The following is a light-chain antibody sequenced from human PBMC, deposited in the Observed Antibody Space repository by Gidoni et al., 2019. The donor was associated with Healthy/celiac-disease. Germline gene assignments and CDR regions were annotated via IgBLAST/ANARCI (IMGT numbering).Light chain of an antibody. CDR3: MLALPTPLMYT. J-gene: IGKJ2*01. CDR2: FGS. V-gene: IGKV2-28*01. Sequence: DCVMTQSPLSLPVTPGEPASISCRSSQGLLHSNGYNYLDWYLQTPGQSPQLLIDFGSNRASGVPDRFSGIGSGTDFTLKISRVEAEDVGVYYCMLALPTPLMYTFGQGTRLEIK. CDR1: QGLLHSNGYNY.